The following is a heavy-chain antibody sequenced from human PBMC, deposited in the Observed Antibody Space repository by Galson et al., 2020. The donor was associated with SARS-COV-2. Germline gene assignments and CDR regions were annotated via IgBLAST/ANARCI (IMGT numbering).Heavy chain of an antibody. D-gene: IGHD2-15*01. V-gene: IGHV1-69*05. J-gene: IGHJ6*03. Sequence: ASVKVSCKASGGTFSSYAISWVRQAPGQGLEWMGGIIPIFGTANYAQKFQGRVTITTDESTSTAYMELSSLRSEDTAVYYCARGGDCSGGSCYSRPYYYYYYMDVWGKGTTVTVSS. CDR3: ARGGDCSGGSCYSRPYYYYYYMDV. CDR2: IIPIFGTA. CDR1: GGTFSSYA.